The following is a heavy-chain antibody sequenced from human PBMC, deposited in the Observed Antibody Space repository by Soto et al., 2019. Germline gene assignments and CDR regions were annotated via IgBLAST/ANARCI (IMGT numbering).Heavy chain of an antibody. Sequence: EVQLVESGGGLVQPGGSLRLSCAASGFVFSNYNMNWVRQAPGKGLEWVSYITTSSSTIHYADSVKGRFTISRDNAKNSLYLEMNSLRDEDTAVYYCARDRGGYGLFDSWGQGTLVTVSS. CDR1: GFVFSNYN. J-gene: IGHJ4*02. D-gene: IGHD5-12*01. CDR2: ITTSSSTI. V-gene: IGHV3-48*02. CDR3: ARDRGGYGLFDS.